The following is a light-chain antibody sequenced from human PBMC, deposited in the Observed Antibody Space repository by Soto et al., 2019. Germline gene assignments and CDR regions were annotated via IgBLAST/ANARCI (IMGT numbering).Light chain of an antibody. Sequence: QSALTQPPSASGTPGQRVTISCSGSSSNIGRNTVHWYQQLPGTAPKLLMYSNNQRPSGVPDRFFGSKSGTSASLAISGLQSEDGADYYCAAWDDSMNGGVFGHGTKVT. V-gene: IGLV1-44*01. CDR3: AAWDDSMNGGV. J-gene: IGLJ1*01. CDR1: SSNIGRNT. CDR2: SNN.